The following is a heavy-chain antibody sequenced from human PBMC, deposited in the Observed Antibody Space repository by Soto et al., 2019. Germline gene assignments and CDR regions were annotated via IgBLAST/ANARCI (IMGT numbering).Heavy chain of an antibody. V-gene: IGHV4-59*01. CDR1: GGSISSYY. CDR2: IYYSGST. J-gene: IGHJ4*02. CDR3: ARDVAYYYDSSGYYQPTGFDY. Sequence: QVQLQESGPGLVKPSETLSLTCTVSGGSISSYYWSWIRQPPGKGLEWIGYIYYSGSTNYNPSLKSRVTISVDTSKNQFSLKLSSVTAADTAVYYCARDVAYYYDSSGYYQPTGFDYWAQGTLVTVSS. D-gene: IGHD3-22*01.